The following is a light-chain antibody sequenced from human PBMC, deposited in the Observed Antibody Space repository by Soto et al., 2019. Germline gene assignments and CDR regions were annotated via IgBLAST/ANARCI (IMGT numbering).Light chain of an antibody. J-gene: IGKJ4*01. CDR2: GAS. CDR1: QSVSSSY. CDR3: XXYXXSPLT. Sequence: EIVLTQSPGTLSLSPGERATLSCRASQSVSSSYLAWYQQKPGQAPRLLIYGASSRATGIPDRFSGSGSGTDFTLTXXXXEPEXXXXXXXXXYXXSPLTFGGGTKVEIK. V-gene: IGKV3-20*01.